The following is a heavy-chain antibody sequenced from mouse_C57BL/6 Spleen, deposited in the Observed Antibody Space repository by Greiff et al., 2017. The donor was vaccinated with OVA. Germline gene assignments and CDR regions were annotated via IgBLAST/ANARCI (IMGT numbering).Heavy chain of an antibody. D-gene: IGHD1-1*01. Sequence: VQLQQSGAELVRPGASVTLSCKASGYTFTDYEMHWVKQTPVHGLEWIGAIDPETGGTAYNQKFKGKAILTADKSSSTAYMELRSLTSEDSAVYYCTRAYGSSYRNYFDYWGQGTTLTVSS. CDR1: GYTFTDYE. V-gene: IGHV1-15*01. CDR2: IDPETGGT. J-gene: IGHJ2*01. CDR3: TRAYGSSYRNYFDY.